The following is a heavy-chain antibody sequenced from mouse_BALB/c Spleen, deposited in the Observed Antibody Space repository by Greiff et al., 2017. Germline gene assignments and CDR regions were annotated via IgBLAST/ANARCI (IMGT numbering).Heavy chain of an antibody. Sequence: EVKLQQSGPELGKPGASVKISCKASGYSFTGYNMYWVKQSHRKSLEWIGYIDPYNGGTSYNQKSKGKATLTVDKSSSTAYMHLNSLTSEDSAIYYCARGLLRRAMDYWGQGTSVTVSS. D-gene: IGHD1-1*01. CDR3: ARGLLRRAMDY. CDR2: IDPYNGGT. J-gene: IGHJ4*01. V-gene: IGHV1S135*01. CDR1: GYSFTGYN.